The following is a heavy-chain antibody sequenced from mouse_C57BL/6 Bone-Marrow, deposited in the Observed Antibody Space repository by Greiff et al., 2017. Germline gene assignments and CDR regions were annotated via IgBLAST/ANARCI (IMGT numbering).Heavy chain of an antibody. V-gene: IGHV1-55*01. CDR2: IYPGSGNT. CDR3: ARDGDGYYSPYYAMDY. D-gene: IGHD2-12*01. CDR1: GYTFTSYW. J-gene: IGHJ4*01. Sequence: QVQLQQPGAELVKPGASVKMSCKASGYTFTSYWITWVKQRPGQGLEWIGDIYPGSGNTNYNEKFKSKATLTVDTSSSTAYMQLSSLTSEDSAVYYCARDGDGYYSPYYAMDYWGQGTSVTVSS.